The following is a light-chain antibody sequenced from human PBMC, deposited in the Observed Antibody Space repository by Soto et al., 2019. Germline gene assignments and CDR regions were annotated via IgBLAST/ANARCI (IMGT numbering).Light chain of an antibody. Sequence: EMVLTQSPATLYVSPGERATLSCRASQSVSSNLAWYQQKPGQAPRLLIYDASNRATGIPARFSGSGSGTDFTLTISSLEPEDFAVYYCQQRSNWPTFGQGTKVDIK. CDR3: QQRSNWPT. CDR1: QSVSSN. V-gene: IGKV3-11*01. J-gene: IGKJ1*01. CDR2: DAS.